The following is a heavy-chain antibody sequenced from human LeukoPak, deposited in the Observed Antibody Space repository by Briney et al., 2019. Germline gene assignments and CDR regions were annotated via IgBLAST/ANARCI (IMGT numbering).Heavy chain of an antibody. J-gene: IGHJ4*02. Sequence: GGSLRLSCAASGFXFSSYWIHWVRQAPGKGLVWVSRINSDGSSTSYADSVKGRFTISRDNAKNTLYLQMNSLRAEDTAVYYCARSSSGLYYFDYWGQGTLVTVSS. CDR2: INSDGSST. CDR1: GFXFSSYW. D-gene: IGHD6-19*01. V-gene: IGHV3-74*01. CDR3: ARSSSGLYYFDY.